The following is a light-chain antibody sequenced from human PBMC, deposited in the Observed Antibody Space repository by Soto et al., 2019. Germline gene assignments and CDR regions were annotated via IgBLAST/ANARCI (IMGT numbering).Light chain of an antibody. CDR3: AAWDDSVNGVV. Sequence: QSVLTQSPSVAGTPGQRVTISCSGSSSNIGSNTVNWYQQLPGTAPKLLIYTINQRPSGVPDRFSGSKSGTSASLAISGLQSEDEADYYCAAWDDSVNGVVFGGGTNLTVL. CDR2: TIN. J-gene: IGLJ2*01. CDR1: SSNIGSNT. V-gene: IGLV1-44*01.